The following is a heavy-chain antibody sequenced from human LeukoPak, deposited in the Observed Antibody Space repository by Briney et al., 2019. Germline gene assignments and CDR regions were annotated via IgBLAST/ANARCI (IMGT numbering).Heavy chain of an antibody. Sequence: PGGSLRLSCAASGFTFSNYWMSWVRQAPGKGLEWVANLKEDASETHYVDSVKGRFTISRDNGKKSLYLQMNSLRAEDTAVYYCARDSNRRGGEGSGSYGAFDIWGQGTMVTVSS. J-gene: IGHJ3*02. V-gene: IGHV3-7*01. D-gene: IGHD3-10*01. CDR1: GFTFSNYW. CDR2: LKEDASET. CDR3: ARDSNRRGGEGSGSYGAFDI.